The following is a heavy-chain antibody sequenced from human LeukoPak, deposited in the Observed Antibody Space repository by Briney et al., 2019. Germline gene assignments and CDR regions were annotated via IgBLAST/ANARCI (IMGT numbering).Heavy chain of an antibody. V-gene: IGHV3-30-3*01. CDR1: GFTFSTYA. CDR2: ISCDGSSE. J-gene: IGHJ4*02. CDR3: ARPRGVGGYCSGGSCSLED. Sequence: PGRSLRLSCAASGFTFSTYALHWVRQAPGKGLEWVAIISCDGSSEYYADSVKGRFTISRDNSKDTLYLQMNSLRAEDTAVYYCARPRGVGGYCSGGSCSLEDWGQGTLVTVSS. D-gene: IGHD2-15*01.